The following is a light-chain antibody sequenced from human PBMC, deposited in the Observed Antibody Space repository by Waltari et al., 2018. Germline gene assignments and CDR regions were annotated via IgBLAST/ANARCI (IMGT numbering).Light chain of an antibody. CDR3: SSYTSSGVV. CDR2: DVY. J-gene: IGLJ2*01. V-gene: IGLV2-14*01. CDR1: GSDVGGYDY. Sequence: QSALTQPASVSGSPGQAIIISCTGTGSDVGGYDYVSWYQQYPGKAPRLIIYDVYNRPSGVSNRFSGSNSDNTASLTISGLQAEDESVYYCSSYTSSGVVFGGGTKLTVL.